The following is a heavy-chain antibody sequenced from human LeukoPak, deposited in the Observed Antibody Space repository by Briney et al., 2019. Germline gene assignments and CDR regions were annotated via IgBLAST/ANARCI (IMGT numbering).Heavy chain of an antibody. V-gene: IGHV4-59*12. CDR2: IYYSGST. CDR1: GGSISNYY. J-gene: IGHJ4*02. Sequence: SETLSLTCTVSGGSISNYYWSWIRQPPGKGLEWIGYIYYSGSTNYNPSLKSRVTISVDTSKNQFSLKLSSVTAADTAVYFCARDLWSTAAGIFDFWGQGALVTVSS. D-gene: IGHD6-25*01. CDR3: ARDLWSTAAGIFDF.